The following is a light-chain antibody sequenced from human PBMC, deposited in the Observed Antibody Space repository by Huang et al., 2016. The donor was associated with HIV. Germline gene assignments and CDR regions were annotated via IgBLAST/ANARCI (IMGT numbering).Light chain of an antibody. V-gene: IGKV1-6*01. Sequence: AIQMTQSPSSLSVSVGDRVTVTCRASQGIGNDLGWYQQKPGKAPKLLIYAASSLQSGVPSRFSGSGSGTDFTLTISSLQPEDFATYYCLQDYNHPRTFGQGTKVEIK. J-gene: IGKJ1*01. CDR1: QGIGND. CDR2: AAS. CDR3: LQDYNHPRT.